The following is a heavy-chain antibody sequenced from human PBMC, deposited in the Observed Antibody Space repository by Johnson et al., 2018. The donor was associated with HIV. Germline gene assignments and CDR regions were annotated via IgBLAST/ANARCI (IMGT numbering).Heavy chain of an antibody. CDR3: ARDGLRLGVVSALDI. V-gene: IGHV3-30*03. CDR2: ISYDVSNK. D-gene: IGHD3-3*01. J-gene: IGHJ3*02. Sequence: QVQVLESGGGVVRPGRSLRLSCAASGFIFSTYGMHWVRQAPGKGLEWVAVISYDVSNKYYADSVKGRFTISRDNSKNTLYLQMNSLRADDTAVYYCARDGLRLGVVSALDIWGQGTMVTVSS. CDR1: GFIFSTYG.